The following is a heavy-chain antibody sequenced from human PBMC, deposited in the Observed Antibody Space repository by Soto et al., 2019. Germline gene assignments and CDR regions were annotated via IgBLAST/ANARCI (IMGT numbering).Heavy chain of an antibody. V-gene: IGHV4-34*01. CDR3: ATGGLFSS. Sequence: SEPLSLTCGIAGGYFSANCWSWIRKSPGKGLEWLGEINHSGSTEYNPSLKSRVTISADSSKNQFSLTLPSVTAADTAVYYCATGGLFSSWGQGTLVTVSS. D-gene: IGHD3-3*01. J-gene: IGHJ5*02. CDR2: INHSGST. CDR1: GGYFSANC.